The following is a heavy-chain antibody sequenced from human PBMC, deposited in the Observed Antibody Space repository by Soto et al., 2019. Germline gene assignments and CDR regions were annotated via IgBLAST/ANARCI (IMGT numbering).Heavy chain of an antibody. J-gene: IGHJ6*02. Sequence: SETLSLTCTVSGGSISSYYWSWIRQPPGKGLEWIGYIYYSGSTNYNPSLKSRVTISVDTSKSQFSLKLSSVTAADTAVYYCARHIYPSGSSGLNGMDVWGQGTTVTVSS. D-gene: IGHD6-19*01. V-gene: IGHV4-59*01. CDR3: ARHIYPSGSSGLNGMDV. CDR1: GGSISSYY. CDR2: IYYSGST.